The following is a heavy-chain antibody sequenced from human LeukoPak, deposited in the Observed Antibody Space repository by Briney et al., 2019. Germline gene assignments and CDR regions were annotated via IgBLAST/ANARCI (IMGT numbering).Heavy chain of an antibody. D-gene: IGHD3-22*01. CDR2: MYYSGST. CDR3: ARPYYYDSRIDP. CDR1: GGSISSGDYY. J-gene: IGHJ5*02. V-gene: IGHV4-30-4*01. Sequence: SEARSLTCTVSGGSISSGDYYWSWIRQPPGKGLEWIAYMYYSGSTYYNPSLKSRVTMPADTSKNQLSLKLSSVTAADTAVYYCARPYYYDSRIDPWGQGILVTVSS.